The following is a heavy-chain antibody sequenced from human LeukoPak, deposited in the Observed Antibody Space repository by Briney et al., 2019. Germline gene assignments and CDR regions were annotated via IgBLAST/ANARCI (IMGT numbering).Heavy chain of an antibody. Sequence: GGSLRLSCAASGFTFSNYWLSWVRQASGKGLEWVANIKQDGSEKYYVDSVKGRFTISRDNAKNSLYLQMNSLRAEDTAVYYCASRRGYSYGYDAYWGQGTLVAVSS. D-gene: IGHD5-12*01. CDR3: ASRRGYSYGYDAY. CDR1: GFTFSNYW. J-gene: IGHJ4*02. V-gene: IGHV3-7*01. CDR2: IKQDGSEK.